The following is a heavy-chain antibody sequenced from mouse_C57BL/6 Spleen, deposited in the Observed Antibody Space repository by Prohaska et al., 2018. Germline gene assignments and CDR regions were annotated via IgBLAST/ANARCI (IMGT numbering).Heavy chain of an antibody. J-gene: IGHJ2*01. CDR2: INPNNGGT. Sequence: PGASVKMSCKASGYTFTDYNMHWVKQSHGKSLEWIGYINPNNGGTSYNQKFKGKATLTVNKCSSTAYMELSSLTSEDSAVYYWARRDYGNFLDYWGQGTTLTVSS. V-gene: IGHV1-22*01. D-gene: IGHD2-1*01. CDR1: GYTFTDYN. CDR3: ARRDYGNFLDY.